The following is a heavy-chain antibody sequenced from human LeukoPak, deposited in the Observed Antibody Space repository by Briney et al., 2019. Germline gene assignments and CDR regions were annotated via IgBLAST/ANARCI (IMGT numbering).Heavy chain of an antibody. D-gene: IGHD2-2*01. CDR3: ARGYCSSTSCYGLGY. CDR2: IYYSGST. J-gene: IGHJ4*02. CDR1: GGSISSISYY. Sequence: SETLSLTCTISGGSISSISYYWGWIRQHPGKGLEWIGYIYYSGSTYYNPSLKSRVTISVDTSKNQFSLKLSSVTAADTAVYYCARGYCSSTSCYGLGYWGQGTLVTVSS. V-gene: IGHV4-31*03.